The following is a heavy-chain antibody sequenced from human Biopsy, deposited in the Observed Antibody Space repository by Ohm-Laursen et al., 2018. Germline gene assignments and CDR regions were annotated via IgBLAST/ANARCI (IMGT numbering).Heavy chain of an antibody. D-gene: IGHD1-14*01. CDR3: ARDLTRQPRRGAFDI. CDR1: GYTFTSFG. J-gene: IGHJ3*02. CDR2: INAYNGDT. V-gene: IGHV1-18*01. Sequence: SVKVSCKTSGYTFTSFGFSWVRQAPGQGLEWMGWINAYNGDTDYAQKLQGRVSITTDTSTTTTYMELRSLRSDDTAVYYCARDLTRQPRRGAFDIWGQGTPVTVSS.